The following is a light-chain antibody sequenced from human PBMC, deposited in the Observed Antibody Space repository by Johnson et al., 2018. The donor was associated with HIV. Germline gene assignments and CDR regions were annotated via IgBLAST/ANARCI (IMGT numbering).Light chain of an antibody. J-gene: IGLJ1*01. CDR1: SSNIGNNY. V-gene: IGLV1-51*01. CDR2: ENN. Sequence: QSVLTQPPSMSAAPGQKVTISCSGSSSNIGNNYVSWYQQLPGTAPKLLIYENNKRPSGIPDRFSGSKSGTSATLGITGLQTGDEDDYYCGTWDSSLSAYVFGTGTRVTVL. CDR3: GTWDSSLSAYV.